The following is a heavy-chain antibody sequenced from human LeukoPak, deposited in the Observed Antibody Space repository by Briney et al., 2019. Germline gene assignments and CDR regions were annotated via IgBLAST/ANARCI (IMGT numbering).Heavy chain of an antibody. CDR1: GFTFSSYA. Sequence: GGSLRLSCAASGFTFSSYAMSWVRQAPGKGLEWVSAISGSGGSTYYADSVKGRFTISRDNSKNTLYLQMNSLRAEDTAVYYCARRGFLDYGMDVWGQGTTVTVSS. CDR2: ISGSGGST. J-gene: IGHJ6*02. D-gene: IGHD1-26*01. CDR3: ARRGFLDYGMDV. V-gene: IGHV3-23*01.